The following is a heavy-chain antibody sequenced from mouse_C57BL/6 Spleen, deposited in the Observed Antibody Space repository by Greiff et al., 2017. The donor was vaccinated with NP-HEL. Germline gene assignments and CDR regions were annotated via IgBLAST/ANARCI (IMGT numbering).Heavy chain of an antibody. J-gene: IGHJ4*01. Sequence: EVLLVESGGGLVKPGGSLKLSCAASGFTFSDYGMHWVRQAPEKGLEWVAYISSGSSTIYYADTVKGRFIISTDNAKNTLFLQVTSLRSEDTAMYYCARDAWYYGSSYGAMDYWGQGTSVTVSS. D-gene: IGHD1-1*01. V-gene: IGHV5-17*01. CDR1: GFTFSDYG. CDR2: ISSGSSTI. CDR3: ARDAWYYGSSYGAMDY.